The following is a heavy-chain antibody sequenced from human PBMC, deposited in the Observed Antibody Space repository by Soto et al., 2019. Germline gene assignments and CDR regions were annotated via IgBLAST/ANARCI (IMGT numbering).Heavy chain of an antibody. CDR2: LDQSGAT. Sequence: QVQLQKWGAGLLKASETLSLTCAVVGDSLRGQSWNWIRQSPGKGLEWIGELDQSGATNYNPSLKCRAIISDDKYKKQFAMTLTSVTAAETAVYYCAREDSYGWSGESLDVWGQGTTVTVSS. D-gene: IGHD6-19*01. CDR3: AREDSYGWSGESLDV. CDR1: GDSLRGQS. J-gene: IGHJ6*02. V-gene: IGHV4-34*01.